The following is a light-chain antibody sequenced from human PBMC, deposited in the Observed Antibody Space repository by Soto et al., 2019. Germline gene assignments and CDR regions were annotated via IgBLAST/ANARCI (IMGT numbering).Light chain of an antibody. CDR2: DAS. CDR3: QQSYSTPPIT. V-gene: IGKV3D-20*02. CDR1: QSVSSSY. Sequence: EIVLTQSPGTLSLSPGERATLSCRASQSVSSSYLAWYQQKPGQAPRLLIYDASNRATGIPARFSGSGSGTDFTLTISDLQPEDFATYYCQQSYSTPPITFGQGTRLEIK. J-gene: IGKJ5*01.